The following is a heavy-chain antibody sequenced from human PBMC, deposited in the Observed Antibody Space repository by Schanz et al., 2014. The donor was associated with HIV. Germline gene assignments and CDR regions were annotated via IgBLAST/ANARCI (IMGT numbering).Heavy chain of an antibody. CDR3: AREYCGGDCYSYGTYGMDV. V-gene: IGHV3-33*08. CDR1: RFSFRGYG. Sequence: QVQLVESGGGVVQPGRSLILSCAASRFSFRGYGMHWVRQTPGKGLEWVAVIWYDGSNKYYADSVKGRFTISKDNSKNTLFLQMNSLRAEDTAVYYCAREYCGGDCYSYGTYGMDVWGQGTTVTVSS. D-gene: IGHD2-21*02. J-gene: IGHJ6*02. CDR2: IWYDGSNK.